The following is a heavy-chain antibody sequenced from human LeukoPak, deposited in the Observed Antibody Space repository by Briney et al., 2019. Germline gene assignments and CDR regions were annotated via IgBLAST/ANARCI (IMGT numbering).Heavy chain of an antibody. CDR3: APELYDFWSGLIAYYYYYYMDV. CDR2: ISSSSSTI. J-gene: IGHJ6*03. V-gene: IGHV3-48*01. D-gene: IGHD3-3*01. CDR1: GFTFSSYS. Sequence: GGSLRLSCAASGFTFSSYSMNWVRQAPGKGLEWVSYISSSSSTIYYADSVKGRFTISGDNAKNSLYLQMNSLRAEDTAVYYCAPELYDFWSGLIAYYYYYYMDVWGKGTTVTVSS.